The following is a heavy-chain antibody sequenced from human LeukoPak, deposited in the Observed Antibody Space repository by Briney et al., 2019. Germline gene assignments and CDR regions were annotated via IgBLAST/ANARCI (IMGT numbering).Heavy chain of an antibody. J-gene: IGHJ4*02. V-gene: IGHV4-59*08. CDR2: IYYSGST. Sequence: SETLSLTCTVSGGSISSYYWSWVRQPPGKGLEWIGYIYYSGSTNYNPSLKSRATISLDTSKNQFSLELTSVNAADTAKYYCVRQSRGNSVGFDYWGQGTLITVSS. CDR3: VRQSRGNSVGFDY. D-gene: IGHD4-23*01. CDR1: GGSISSYY.